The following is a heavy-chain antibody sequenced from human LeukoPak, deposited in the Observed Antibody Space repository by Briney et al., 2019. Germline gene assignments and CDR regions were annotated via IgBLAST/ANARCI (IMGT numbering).Heavy chain of an antibody. Sequence: GASVKVSCKASGYTFTSYGISWVRQAPGQALEWMGWMSAYNGNTHYAQNLQGRVTMTRDTSTSTAYMELRSLRSDDTAVFYCARDGHRMYYYESNDYRFDSWGQGTLVTVSS. D-gene: IGHD3-22*01. V-gene: IGHV1-18*01. J-gene: IGHJ4*02. CDR1: GYTFTSYG. CDR2: MSAYNGNT. CDR3: ARDGHRMYYYESNDYRFDS.